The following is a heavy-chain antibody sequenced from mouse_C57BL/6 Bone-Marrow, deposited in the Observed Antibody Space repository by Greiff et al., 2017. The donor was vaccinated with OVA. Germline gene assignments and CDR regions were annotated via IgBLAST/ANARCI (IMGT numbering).Heavy chain of an antibody. D-gene: IGHD2-10*01. CDR1: GFTFSDYY. J-gene: IGHJ3*01. V-gene: IGHV5-12*01. Sequence: EVKLMESGGGLVQPGGSLKLSCAASGFTFSDYYMYWVRQTPEKRLEWVAYISNGGGSTYYPATVKGLFTISRDNAKNTLYLQMSRLKSEDTAMYYCASLLSGAYWGQGTLVTVSA. CDR2: ISNGGGST. CDR3: ASLLSGAY.